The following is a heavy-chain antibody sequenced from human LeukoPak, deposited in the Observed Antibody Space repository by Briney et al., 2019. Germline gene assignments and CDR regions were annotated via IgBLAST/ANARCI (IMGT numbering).Heavy chain of an antibody. D-gene: IGHD4-17*01. CDR1: GFTFSTYA. CDR2: IYSSGDIT. J-gene: IGHJ2*01. CDR3: AKDSLYGDGKIYSYLDL. Sequence: PGGSLRLSCAASGFTFSTYAMSWVRQAPGKGLEGVSVIYSSGDITYYADAVKGRFTISRDNSKNTLYLQTISLRVGDTAVYYCAKDSLYGDGKIYSYLDLWGCGTLVTV. V-gene: IGHV3-23*01.